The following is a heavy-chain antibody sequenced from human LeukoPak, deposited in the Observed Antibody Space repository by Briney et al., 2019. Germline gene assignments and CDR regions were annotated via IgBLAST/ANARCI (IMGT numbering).Heavy chain of an antibody. J-gene: IGHJ4*02. CDR3: ARDPIDLLVGLDY. CDR1: GYTFNGYY. V-gene: IGHV1-2*02. Sequence: GASVKVSCKASGYTFNGYYMHWVRQAPGQGLEWMGWINPNSGGTNYAQKLQGRVTMTRDTSISTAYMELSRLTSDDTAVYYCARDPIDLLVGLDYWGQGTLVTLSS. CDR2: INPNSGGT. D-gene: IGHD3-10*01.